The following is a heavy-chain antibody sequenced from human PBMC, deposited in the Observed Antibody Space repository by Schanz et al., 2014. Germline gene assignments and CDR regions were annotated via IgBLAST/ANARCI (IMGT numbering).Heavy chain of an antibody. CDR3: ARKMKLGVYGGKGHDSLDI. D-gene: IGHD4-17*01. Sequence: EVQLLESGGGLVQPGGSLRLSCAASGFTFSSYAMSWVRQAPGKGLEWVSNIPWNGAAIGYAGSVRGRFTISRDNAENTLYLQMNTLRAEDTAVYYCARKMKLGVYGGKGHDSLDIWGQGTMVTVSS. V-gene: IGHV3-23*01. CDR2: IPWNGAAI. CDR1: GFTFSSYA. J-gene: IGHJ3*02.